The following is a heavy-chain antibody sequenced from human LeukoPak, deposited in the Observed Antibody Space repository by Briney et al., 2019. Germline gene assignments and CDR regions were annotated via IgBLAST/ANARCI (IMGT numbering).Heavy chain of an antibody. J-gene: IGHJ4*02. CDR3: ASPSLFGVAPASH. D-gene: IGHD3-3*01. V-gene: IGHV3-21*01. CDR1: GFTFSSYS. CDR2: ISSSNTYI. Sequence: PGGSLRLSCAASGFTFSSYSMNWVRQAPGKGLEWVSSISSSNTYIYYADSVKGRFTISRDNAKNSLYLQMNSLRAEDTAVYYCASPSLFGVAPASHWGQGTLVTVSS.